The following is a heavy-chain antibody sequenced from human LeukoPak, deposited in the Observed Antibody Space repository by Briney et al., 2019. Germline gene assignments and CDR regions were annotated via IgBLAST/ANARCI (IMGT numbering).Heavy chain of an antibody. V-gene: IGHV3-66*02. CDR3: ARDLDGGYFDY. Sequence: PGGSLRLSCAASGFTVSSNYMSWVRQAPGKGLEWVSVIYSGGSTYYADSVKGRFTISRDNSKNTLYLQMNSLRAEDTAVYYCARDLDGGYFDYWGQGTLVTVSS. J-gene: IGHJ4*02. CDR1: GFTVSSNY. CDR2: IYSGGST. D-gene: IGHD3-16*01.